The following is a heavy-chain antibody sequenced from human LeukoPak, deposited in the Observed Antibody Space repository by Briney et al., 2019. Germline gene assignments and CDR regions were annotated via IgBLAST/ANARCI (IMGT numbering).Heavy chain of an antibody. CDR2: IYYSGST. D-gene: IGHD6-19*01. CDR1: GGSISSSSYY. Sequence: SETLSLTCTVSGGSISSSSYYWGWIRQPPGKGLEWIGSIYYSGSTYYNPSLKSRVTISVDTSKNQFSLKLSSVTAADTAVYYCARLGSSGWYSRWFDPWGQGTLVTVSS. V-gene: IGHV4-39*07. CDR3: ARLGSSGWYSRWFDP. J-gene: IGHJ5*02.